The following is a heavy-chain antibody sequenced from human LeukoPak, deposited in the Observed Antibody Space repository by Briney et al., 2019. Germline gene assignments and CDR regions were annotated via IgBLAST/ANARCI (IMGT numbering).Heavy chain of an antibody. CDR3: ARANYVWGSYRPSQSHSFDI. V-gene: IGHV4-34*01. CDR2: INHSGST. CDR1: CGSFSRDY. D-gene: IGHD3-16*02. J-gene: IGHJ3*02. Sequence: SETLSLICSVYCGSFSRDYWSWIRQPPGKGLEWIGEINHSGSTNYNPSLKSRVTMSVDTSKNQFSLKLSSVTAADTAVYYRARANYVWGSYRPSQSHSFDIWGQGTMVTVSS.